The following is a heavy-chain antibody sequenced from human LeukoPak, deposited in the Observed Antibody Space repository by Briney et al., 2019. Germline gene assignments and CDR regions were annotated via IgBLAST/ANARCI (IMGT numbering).Heavy chain of an antibody. CDR2: IVVSSGNT. V-gene: IGHV1-58*02. J-gene: IGHJ4*02. CDR1: GFTFTSSA. CDR3: AAITTVFRSSGQFDY. Sequence: TSVKVSCKASGFTFTSSAMQWVRQARGQRLEWIGWIVVSSGNTNYAQKFQERVTITRDMSTSTAYMELSSLRSEDTAVYYCAAITTVFRSSGQFDYWGQGTLVTVSS. D-gene: IGHD6-19*01.